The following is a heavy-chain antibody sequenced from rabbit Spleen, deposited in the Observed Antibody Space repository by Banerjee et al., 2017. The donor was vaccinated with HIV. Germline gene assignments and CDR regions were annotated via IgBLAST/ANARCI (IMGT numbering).Heavy chain of an antibody. J-gene: IGHJ6*01. CDR1: GFSFSDKAV. D-gene: IGHD8-1*01. CDR2: INAITGRA. Sequence: QEQLEESGGGLVQPEGSLKLSCTASGFSFSDKAVMCWVRQAPGKGLEWIACINAITGRAVYASWAKGRFTFSKTSSTAVTLQMTSLTAADMATYFCARDTGTSFSTYGMDLWGPGTLVTVS. V-gene: IGHV1S45*01. CDR3: ARDTGTSFSTYGMDL.